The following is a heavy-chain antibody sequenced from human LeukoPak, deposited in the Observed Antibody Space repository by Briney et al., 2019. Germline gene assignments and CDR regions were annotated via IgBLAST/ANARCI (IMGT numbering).Heavy chain of an antibody. CDR2: IYWDDAK. Sequence: SGPTLVTPTQTLTLTCTFSGFSPRTTEVGVGWIRQPPGKTLEWLALIYWDDAKRYSPSLKRRLTITKDTTKNQVVLKTTNMEPMDKATYVCAHSQNYYESSGYYSSFDYWGQGTLVTVSS. V-gene: IGHV2-5*02. CDR1: GFSPRTTEVG. J-gene: IGHJ4*02. D-gene: IGHD3-22*01. CDR3: AHSQNYYESSGYYSSFDY.